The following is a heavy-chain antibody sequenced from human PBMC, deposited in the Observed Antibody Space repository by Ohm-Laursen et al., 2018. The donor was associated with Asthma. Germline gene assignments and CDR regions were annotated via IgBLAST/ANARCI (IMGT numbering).Heavy chain of an antibody. Sequence: SLRLSCTASGFTFSSYAMHWVRQAPGKGPEWVAVISYDGSNKYYADSVKGRFTISRDNSKNTLYLQMNSLRAEDTAVYYCARVLGERGYSYGHQAPYGMDVWGQGTTVTVSS. D-gene: IGHD5-18*01. CDR1: GFTFSSYA. J-gene: IGHJ6*02. V-gene: IGHV3-30-3*01. CDR3: ARVLGERGYSYGHQAPYGMDV. CDR2: ISYDGSNK.